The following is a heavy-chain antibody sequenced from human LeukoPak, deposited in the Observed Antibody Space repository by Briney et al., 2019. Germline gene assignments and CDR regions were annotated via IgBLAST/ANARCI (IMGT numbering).Heavy chain of an antibody. J-gene: IGHJ6*03. CDR1: KFAFSDYY. V-gene: IGHV3-11*04. CDR3: ARAGPAYTSSPYYQFYYIDV. CDR2: ISTSSTI. Sequence: GGSLRLSCAASKFAFSDYYMRWIRQAPGKGLEWVSYISTSSTIFYAASVKGRFTISRNNAQKSLFLQMDSLREEDTAVYYCARAGPAYTSSPYYQFYYIDVWGKGTAVTVSS. D-gene: IGHD2-15*01.